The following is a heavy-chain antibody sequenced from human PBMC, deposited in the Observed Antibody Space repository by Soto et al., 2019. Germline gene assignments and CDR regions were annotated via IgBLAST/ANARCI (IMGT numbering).Heavy chain of an antibody. D-gene: IGHD2-2*01. Sequence: QVQLVQSGAEVKKPGASVKVSCKASGYTFTSYGISWVRQAPGQGLEWMGWISAYNGNTNYAQKLQGRVTMTTDTSTSTAYMEVRSLRSDDTAVYYCASFFCSSTSCYDYYYGMDVWGQGTTVTVSS. CDR2: ISAYNGNT. CDR1: GYTFTSYG. J-gene: IGHJ6*02. V-gene: IGHV1-18*01. CDR3: ASFFCSSTSCYDYYYGMDV.